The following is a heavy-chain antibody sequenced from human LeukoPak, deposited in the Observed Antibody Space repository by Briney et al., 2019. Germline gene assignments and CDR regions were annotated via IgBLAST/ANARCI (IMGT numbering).Heavy chain of an antibody. J-gene: IGHJ6*02. CDR2: IYYSGST. V-gene: IGHV4-61*08. CDR1: GGSISSGDYY. CDR3: ARESSGWIERGYYYGMDV. D-gene: IGHD6-19*01. Sequence: SQTLSLTCTVSGGSISSGDYYWSWIRQPPGKGLEWIGYIYYSGSTNYNPSLKSRVTISVDTSKNQFSLKLSSVTAADTAVYYCARESSGWIERGYYYGMDVWGQGTTVTVSS.